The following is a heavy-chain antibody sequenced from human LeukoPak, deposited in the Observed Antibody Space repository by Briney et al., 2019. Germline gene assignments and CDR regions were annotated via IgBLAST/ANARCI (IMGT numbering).Heavy chain of an antibody. D-gene: IGHD3-10*01. V-gene: IGHV7-4-1*02. J-gene: IGHJ4*02. CDR1: GYTFTSYA. CDR2: INTNTGNP. Sequence: ASVKVSCTASGYTFTSYAMNWVRQAPGQGLEWMGWINTNTGNPTYAQGFTGRFVFSLDTSVSTAYLQISSLKAEDTAVYYCAREGYGSGSYYTADFDYWGQGTLVTVSS. CDR3: AREGYGSGSYYTADFDY.